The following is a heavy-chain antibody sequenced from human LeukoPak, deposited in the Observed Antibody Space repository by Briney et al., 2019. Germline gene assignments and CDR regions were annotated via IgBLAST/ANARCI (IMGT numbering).Heavy chain of an antibody. CDR2: IGGSGGGT. CDR1: GFTFSTYS. D-gene: IGHD6-19*01. Sequence: GGSLRLSCAASGFTFSTYSMSWVRQAPGKGLEWVSAIGGSGGGTYYADSVKGRFTISRDNSKNTLYLQMNSLRAEDTAVYYCAKRGSGWYEDYYYYMDVWGKGTTVTISS. CDR3: AKRGSGWYEDYYYYMDV. J-gene: IGHJ6*03. V-gene: IGHV3-23*01.